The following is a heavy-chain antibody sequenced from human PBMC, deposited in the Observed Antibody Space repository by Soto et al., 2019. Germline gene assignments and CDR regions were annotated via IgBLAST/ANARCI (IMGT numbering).Heavy chain of an antibody. Sequence: PGGSLRLSCAASGFTFGGYAVSWVRQAPGKGLEWVSAISGSGGSTYYADSVKGRFTISRDNSKNTLYLQMNSLRAEDTAVYYCVKLGSSGWYFERWGQGTLVTVSS. D-gene: IGHD6-19*01. CDR3: VKLGSSGWYFER. CDR1: GFTFGGYA. V-gene: IGHV3-23*01. J-gene: IGHJ4*02. CDR2: ISGSGGST.